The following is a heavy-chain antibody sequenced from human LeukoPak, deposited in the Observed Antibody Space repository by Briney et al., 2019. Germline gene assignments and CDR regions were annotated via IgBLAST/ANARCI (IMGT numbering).Heavy chain of an antibody. J-gene: IGHJ4*02. Sequence: GSSVKVSCKASGGTFSSYAISWVRQAPGQGLEWMGGIIPIFGTANYAQKFQGRVTITADESTSTAYMELSSLRSEDTAVYYCARGTSSRYTQYYFDYWGQGTLVTVSS. D-gene: IGHD6-13*01. CDR1: GGTFSSYA. V-gene: IGHV1-69*01. CDR2: IIPIFGTA. CDR3: ARGTSSRYTQYYFDY.